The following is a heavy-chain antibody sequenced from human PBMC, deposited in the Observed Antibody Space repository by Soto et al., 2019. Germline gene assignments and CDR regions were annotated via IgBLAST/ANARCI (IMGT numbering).Heavy chain of an antibody. Sequence: QVQLQESGPGLVKPSQTLSLTCTVSGGSISSGDYYWSWIRQPPGKGLEWIGYIYYSGSTYYNPSLKSRVTIXXDXSXXQFSLKLSSVTAADTAVYYCARDRTGYCISTSCSDWGQGTLVTVSS. V-gene: IGHV4-30-4*01. CDR2: IYYSGST. J-gene: IGHJ4*02. D-gene: IGHD2-2*01. CDR1: GGSISSGDYY. CDR3: ARDRTGYCISTSCSD.